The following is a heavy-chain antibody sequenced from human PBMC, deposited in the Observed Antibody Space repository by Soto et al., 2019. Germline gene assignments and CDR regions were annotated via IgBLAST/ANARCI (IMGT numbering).Heavy chain of an antibody. CDR1: GFTFSSYA. V-gene: IGHV3-30-3*01. Sequence: QVQLVESGGGVVQPGRSLRLSCAASGFTFSSYAMHWVRQAPGKGLEWVAVISYDGSNKYYADSVKGRFTISRDNSKNTLYLQMNSLRAEDTAVYYCARDLTPYSSSWYGTLDWGQGTLVTVSS. CDR3: ARDLTPYSSSWYGTLD. J-gene: IGHJ4*02. CDR2: ISYDGSNK. D-gene: IGHD6-13*01.